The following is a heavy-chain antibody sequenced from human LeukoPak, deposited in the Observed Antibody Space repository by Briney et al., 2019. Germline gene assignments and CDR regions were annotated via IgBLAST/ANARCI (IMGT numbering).Heavy chain of an antibody. CDR3: ARDPRSEYSSSSGDPPLDY. J-gene: IGHJ4*02. V-gene: IGHV1-18*01. Sequence: GASVKVSCKASGYTFTSYGISWVRQAPGQGLEWMGWISAYNGNTNYAQKLQGRVTMTTDTSTSTAYMELRSLRSDDTAVYYCARDPRSEYSSSSGDPPLDYWGQGTLVTVSS. D-gene: IGHD6-6*01. CDR1: GYTFTSYG. CDR2: ISAYNGNT.